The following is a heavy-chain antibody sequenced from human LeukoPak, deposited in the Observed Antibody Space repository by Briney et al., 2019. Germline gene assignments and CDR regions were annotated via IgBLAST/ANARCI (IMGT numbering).Heavy chain of an antibody. CDR1: GFTFSSYA. J-gene: IGHJ4*02. Sequence: PGGSLRLSCAASGFTFSSYAMHWVRQAPGKGLEWVAVISYDGSNKYYADSVKGRFTISRDNSKNMLYLQMNSLRAEDTAVYYCARDEDYWGSFDYWGQGTLVTVSS. CDR3: ARDEDYWGSFDY. D-gene: IGHD2-8*02. CDR2: ISYDGSNK. V-gene: IGHV3-30-3*01.